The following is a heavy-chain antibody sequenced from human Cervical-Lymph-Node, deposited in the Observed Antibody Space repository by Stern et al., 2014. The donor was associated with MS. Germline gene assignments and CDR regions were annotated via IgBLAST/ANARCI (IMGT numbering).Heavy chain of an antibody. CDR3: ARDLSTSVGMDY. CDR1: GFTFSDYY. V-gene: IGHV3-11*06. Sequence: QVQLVESGGGLVKPGGSLRLSCAASGFTFSDYYMSWIRQAPGKGLEWVSYISSSSSYTNYADSVKGRFTISRDNAKNSLSLQMNSLRAEDTAVYYCARDLSTSVGMDYWGQGTLVTVSS. J-gene: IGHJ4*02. D-gene: IGHD2/OR15-2a*01. CDR2: ISSSSSYT.